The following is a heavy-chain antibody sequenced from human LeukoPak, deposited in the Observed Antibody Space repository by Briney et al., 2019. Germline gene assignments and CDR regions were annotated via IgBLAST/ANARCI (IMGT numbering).Heavy chain of an antibody. Sequence: GFLRLSCAASGFTFSYYAMSWVRQAPGKGLEWVSAISGSGGSTYYADSVKGRFTISRDNSKNTLYLQMNSLRAEDTAVYYCAKDHTVSITYYFDYWGQGTLVTVSS. CDR1: GFTFSYYA. D-gene: IGHD1-20*01. CDR2: ISGSGGST. V-gene: IGHV3-23*01. CDR3: AKDHTVSITYYFDY. J-gene: IGHJ4*02.